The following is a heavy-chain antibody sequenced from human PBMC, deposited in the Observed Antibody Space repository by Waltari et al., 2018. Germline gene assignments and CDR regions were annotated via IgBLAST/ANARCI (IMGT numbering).Heavy chain of an antibody. J-gene: IGHJ5*02. Sequence: QVQLVQSGAEVKKPGSSVKVSCKASGGTFSSSAISWVRQAPGQGLGWMGGIIPIFGTANYAQKFQGRVTITADESTSTAYMELSSLRSEDTAVYYCARVCSSSSGDWFDPWGQGTLVTVSS. D-gene: IGHD6-6*01. CDR3: ARVCSSSSGDWFDP. CDR1: GGTFSSSA. CDR2: IIPIFGTA. V-gene: IGHV1-69*01.